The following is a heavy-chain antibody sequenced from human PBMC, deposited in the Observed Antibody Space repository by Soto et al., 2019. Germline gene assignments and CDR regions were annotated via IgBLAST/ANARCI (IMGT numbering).Heavy chain of an antibody. Sequence: PVESLKSSSKVSGYSFTSYWIGLVRQMPGKGLEWMGIIYPCDSDTRYSPSFQGQVTISADKSISTAYLQWSSLKASDTAVYYCARRYCSSTSCYRWFDPWGQGTLVTGSS. V-gene: IGHV5-51*01. CDR3: ARRYCSSTSCYRWFDP. J-gene: IGHJ5*02. CDR2: IYPCDSDT. D-gene: IGHD2-2*02. CDR1: GYSFTSYW.